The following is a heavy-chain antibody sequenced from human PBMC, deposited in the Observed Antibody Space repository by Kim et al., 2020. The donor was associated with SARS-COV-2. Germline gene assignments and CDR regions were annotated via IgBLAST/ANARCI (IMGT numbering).Heavy chain of an antibody. CDR1: GFTFSNYA. Sequence: GGSLRLSCAASGFTFSNYAMSWVRQAPGKGLEWVSGITDSAHNTYYADSVRGRFTISRDIASNALFLQMSSLRAEDTAIYYCVRGITKLRPLPIDNWRQG. CDR2: ITDSAHNT. CDR3: VRGITKLRPLPIDN. D-gene: IGHD2-8*01. J-gene: IGHJ4*02. V-gene: IGHV3-23*01.